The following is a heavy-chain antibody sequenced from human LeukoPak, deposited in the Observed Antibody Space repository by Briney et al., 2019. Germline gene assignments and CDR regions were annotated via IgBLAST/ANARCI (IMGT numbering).Heavy chain of an antibody. CDR2: IGSSSSYI. CDR1: GFTFSSYS. J-gene: IGHJ4*02. V-gene: IGHV3-21*01. D-gene: IGHD2-15*01. CDR3: ARGPYCSGGSCLLDY. Sequence: GGSLRLSCAASGFTFSSYSMNWARQAPGKGLEWVSSIGSSSSYIYYADSVKGRFTISRDNAKNSLYLQMNSLRAEDTAVYYCARGPYCSGGSCLLDYWGQGTLVTVSS.